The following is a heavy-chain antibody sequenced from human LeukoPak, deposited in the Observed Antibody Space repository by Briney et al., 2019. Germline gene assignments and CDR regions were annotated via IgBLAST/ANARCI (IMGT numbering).Heavy chain of an antibody. CDR2: IIPIFGTA. J-gene: IGHJ4*02. CDR3: ARDFYSSSFGDY. Sequence: SVKVSCXASGGTFSSYAISWVRQAPGQGLEWMGRIIPIFGTANYAQKFQGRVTITTDESTSTAYMELSSLRSEDTAVYYCARDFYSSSFGDYWGQGTLVTVSS. D-gene: IGHD6-6*01. CDR1: GGTFSSYA. V-gene: IGHV1-69*05.